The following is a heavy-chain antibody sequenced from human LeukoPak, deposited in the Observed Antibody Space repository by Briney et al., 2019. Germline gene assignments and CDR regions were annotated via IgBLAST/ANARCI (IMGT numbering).Heavy chain of an antibody. V-gene: IGHV3-7*01. D-gene: IGHD3-10*01. CDR2: IKQDGSEK. CDR3: ARVVGVLLWFGELLSLGGMDV. Sequence: GGSLRLSCAASGFTFGSYWMSWVRQAPGKGLEWVANIKQDGSEKCYVDSVKGRFTISRDNAKNSLYLQMNSLRAEDTAVYYCARVVGVLLWFGELLSLGGMDVWGQGTTVTVSS. J-gene: IGHJ6*02. CDR1: GFTFGSYW.